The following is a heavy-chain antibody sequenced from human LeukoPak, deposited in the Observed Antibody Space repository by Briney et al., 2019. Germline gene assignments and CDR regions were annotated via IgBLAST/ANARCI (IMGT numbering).Heavy chain of an antibody. V-gene: IGHV1-18*01. CDR1: GYTFISYG. CDR2: ISPYNGNT. Sequence: GASVKVSCKASGYTFISYGIIWVRQAPGQGLEWLGWISPYNGNTDYAQNFQSRVTMTTDTSTSIAYMELRSLRSDDTAVYYCARYTVGAHNWFDPWGQGTLVTVSS. CDR3: ARYTVGAHNWFDP. J-gene: IGHJ5*02. D-gene: IGHD3-10*01.